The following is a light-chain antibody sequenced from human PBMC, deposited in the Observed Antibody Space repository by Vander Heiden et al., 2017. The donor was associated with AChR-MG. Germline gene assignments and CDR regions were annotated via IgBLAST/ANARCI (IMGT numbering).Light chain of an antibody. CDR1: QSVRSNY. J-gene: IGKJ1*01. CDR2: DAS. Sequence: EIVLTQSPGNLSLSPGERATRSCGASQSVRSNYLAWYQQKPGLAPRLLIYDASSRATGIPDRFSGSGSGTDFALTISRLEPEDFAVYYCQQYGSSPRTFGQGTKVEIK. V-gene: IGKV3D-20*01. CDR3: QQYGSSPRT.